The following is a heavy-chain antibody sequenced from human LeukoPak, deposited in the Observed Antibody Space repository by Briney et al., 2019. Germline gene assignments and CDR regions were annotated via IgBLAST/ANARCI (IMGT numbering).Heavy chain of an antibody. CDR2: INPNSGGT. V-gene: IGHV1-2*02. J-gene: IGHJ5*02. CDR3: ARSSPRADSSSQRKKNWFDP. Sequence: ASVKVSCKASGYTFTGYYMHWVRQAPGQGLEWMGWINPNSGGTNYAQKFQGRVTMTRDTSISTAYMELSRLRSDDTAVYYCARSSPRADSSSQRKKNWFDPWGQGTLVTVSS. D-gene: IGHD6-6*01. CDR1: GYTFTGYY.